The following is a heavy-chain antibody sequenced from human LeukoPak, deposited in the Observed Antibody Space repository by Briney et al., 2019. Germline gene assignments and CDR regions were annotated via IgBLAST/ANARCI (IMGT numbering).Heavy chain of an antibody. D-gene: IGHD6-19*01. V-gene: IGHV3-23*01. CDR1: GGSFSGYY. CDR3: AKDSRRTSGWYYFDY. Sequence: LSLTCAVYGGSFSGYYWSWVRQAPGKGLEWVSAISDSGTRTYYADSVRGRFTISRDKFKNTLYLHMNSLRAEDTAVYYCAKDSRRTSGWYYFDYWGQGTLVTVSS. CDR2: ISDSGTRT. J-gene: IGHJ4*02.